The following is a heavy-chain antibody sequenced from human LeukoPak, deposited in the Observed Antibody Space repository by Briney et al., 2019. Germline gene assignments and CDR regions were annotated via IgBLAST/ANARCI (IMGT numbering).Heavy chain of an antibody. D-gene: IGHD3-10*01. CDR3: ARRGGLYFGDLFSAGYMDV. V-gene: IGHV4-59*03. CDR1: GGSISRPY. Sequence: SSETLSLTCTVSGGSISRPYWSWIRQPPGEGLEWIGYVYSDGRTNFNPSLKSRVTMSIDTSKSQFSLRLTSVTAADAAVYYCARRGGLYFGDLFSAGYMDVWGKGTTVTVSS. CDR2: VYSDGRT. J-gene: IGHJ6*03.